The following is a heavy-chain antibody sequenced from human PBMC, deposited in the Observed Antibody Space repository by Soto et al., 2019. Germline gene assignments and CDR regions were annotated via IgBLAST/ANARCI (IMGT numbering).Heavy chain of an antibody. V-gene: IGHV5-10-1*01. Sequence: HGESLKISCKGSGYSFTSYWISWVRQMPGKGLEWMGRIDPSDSYTNYSPSFQGHVTISADKSISTAYLQWSSLKASDTAMYYCARSTYCSGGSCYYYGMDVWGQGTTVTVSS. J-gene: IGHJ6*02. CDR1: GYSFTSYW. CDR2: IDPSDSYT. CDR3: ARSTYCSGGSCYYYGMDV. D-gene: IGHD2-15*01.